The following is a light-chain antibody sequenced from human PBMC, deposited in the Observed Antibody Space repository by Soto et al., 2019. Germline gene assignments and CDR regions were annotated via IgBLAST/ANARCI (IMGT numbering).Light chain of an antibody. CDR1: SSDVGGYIF. Sequence: QSVLTQPPSASGSPGQSVTISCTGTSSDVGGYIFVSWYQQHPGKVPKLIIYDVNKRPSGVPDRFSGFKYGNTASLTVSGLQAEDEGDYYCVSFAGGTYVFGTGTKVTVL. V-gene: IGLV2-8*01. CDR3: VSFAGGTYV. J-gene: IGLJ1*01. CDR2: DVN.